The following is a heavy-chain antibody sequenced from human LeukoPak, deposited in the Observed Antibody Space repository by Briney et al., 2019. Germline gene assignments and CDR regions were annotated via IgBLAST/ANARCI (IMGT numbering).Heavy chain of an antibody. J-gene: IGHJ4*02. CDR2: IYHSGST. CDR3: ARHGEKSYYDSSGSVLY. D-gene: IGHD3-22*01. V-gene: IGHV4-38-2*01. CDR1: GYSISSGYY. Sequence: PSETLSLTCAVSGYSISSGYYWGWIRQPPGKGLEWIGSIYHSGSTYYNPYLKSRVTISVDTSKNQFSLKLSSVTAADTAVYYCARHGEKSYYDSSGSVLYWGQGTLVTVSS.